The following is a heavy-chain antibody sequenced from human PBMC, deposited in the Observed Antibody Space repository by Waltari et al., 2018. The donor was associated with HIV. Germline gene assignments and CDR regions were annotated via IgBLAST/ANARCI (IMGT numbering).Heavy chain of an antibody. J-gene: IGHJ5*02. CDR2: TNPNSGAT. CDR3: ARPLPYGSTSSCPYFDP. Sequence: QVQLVQSGAEVKKPGASVKVSCKASGYTFTGYYMHWVRQAPGQGLEWMEWTNPNSGATNDAQKFQGRVTRTRDTSISTAYMELNSLRSHDTAVYYCARPLPYGSTSSCPYFDPWGQGTLVTVSS. V-gene: IGHV1-2*02. CDR1: GYTFTGYY. D-gene: IGHD2-2*01.